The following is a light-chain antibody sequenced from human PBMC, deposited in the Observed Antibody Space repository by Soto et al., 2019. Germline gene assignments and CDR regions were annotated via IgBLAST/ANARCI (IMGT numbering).Light chain of an antibody. CDR3: QQYGSSPT. CDR2: GVS. V-gene: IGKV3-20*01. J-gene: IGKJ1*01. CDR1: QSISSN. Sequence: EVLMTQSPATLSVSSGERATLSCRASQSISSNLAWYQQKPGQAPRLLIYGVSNRATGIPDRFSGSGSGTDFALTISRLEPEDFAVYYCQQYGSSPTFGQGTKVDI.